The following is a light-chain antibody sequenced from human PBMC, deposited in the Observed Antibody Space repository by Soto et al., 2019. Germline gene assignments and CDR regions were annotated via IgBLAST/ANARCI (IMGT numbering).Light chain of an antibody. J-gene: IGLJ3*02. CDR3: CSYAGSSTCAPWV. CDR2: EGS. V-gene: IGLV2-23*01. CDR1: SSDVGSYNL. Sequence: QSVLTQPASVSGSPGQSITISCTGTSSDVGSYNLVSWYQQHPGKAPKLMIYEGSKRPSGVSNRFSGSKSGNTASLTISGLQDEDEDDYYCCSYAGSSTCAPWVFGGGTKLTVL.